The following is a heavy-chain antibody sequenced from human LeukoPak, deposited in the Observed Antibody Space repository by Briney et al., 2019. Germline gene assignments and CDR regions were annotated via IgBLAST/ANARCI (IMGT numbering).Heavy chain of an antibody. V-gene: IGHV3-74*01. D-gene: IGHD3-10*01. J-gene: IGHJ6*02. Sequence: GGSLRLSCAASGFTFRNYDIHWIRQAPGKGLVWVSRINSDGSSTSYADSVKGRFTISRDNAKNTLYLQMNSLRAEVTAVYYCARVHGSGSYSYYGMDVWGQGTTVTVSS. CDR2: INSDGSST. CDR3: ARVHGSGSYSYYGMDV. CDR1: GFTFRNYD.